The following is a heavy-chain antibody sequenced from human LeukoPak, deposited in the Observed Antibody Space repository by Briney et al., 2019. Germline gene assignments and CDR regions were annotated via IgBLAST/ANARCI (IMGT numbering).Heavy chain of an antibody. Sequence: ASVKVSCKASGYTFTDYYMHWVRQAPGQGLEWMGWIDPNSGGTNYAQKFQGRVTMTRDTSISTAYMELSRLRSDDTAVYYCARPRYDFWSGYYQYYFDYWGQGTLVTVSS. CDR3: ARPRYDFWSGYYQYYFDY. V-gene: IGHV1-2*02. CDR2: IDPNSGGT. CDR1: GYTFTDYY. D-gene: IGHD3-3*01. J-gene: IGHJ4*02.